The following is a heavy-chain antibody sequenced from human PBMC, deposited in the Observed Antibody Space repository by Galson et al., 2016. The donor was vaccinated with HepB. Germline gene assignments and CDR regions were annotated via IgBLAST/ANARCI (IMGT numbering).Heavy chain of an antibody. V-gene: IGHV6-1*01. CDR2: TYYRSKWFN. CDR1: GDSVSSNSAT. CDR3: VRQYSSTSFYYGLDV. J-gene: IGHJ6*02. D-gene: IGHD2-21*01. Sequence: CAISGDSVSSNSATWNWIRQSPSRGLEWLGRTYYRSKWFNDYATAVKTRLNINPDTSKNHFSLQLNSVTPGDTAMYYCVRQYSSTSFYYGLDVWGQGTTVTVSS.